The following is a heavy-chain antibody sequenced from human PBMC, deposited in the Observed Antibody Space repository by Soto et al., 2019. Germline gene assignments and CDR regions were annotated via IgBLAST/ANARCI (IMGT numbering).Heavy chain of an antibody. J-gene: IGHJ4*02. Sequence: QVQLVQSGTEVKRPGAAVKVACKASGYTFTTYGISWVRQAPGQGLAWMGGISAYSGNTNFAQKLQGRVTMTTDTSTTTAYMELRSLRSDDTAVYYCARDHTSSGWFGGQDYWGQGTLVTVSS. CDR3: ARDHTSSGWFGGQDY. V-gene: IGHV1-18*01. D-gene: IGHD6-19*01. CDR1: GYTFTTYG. CDR2: ISAYSGNT.